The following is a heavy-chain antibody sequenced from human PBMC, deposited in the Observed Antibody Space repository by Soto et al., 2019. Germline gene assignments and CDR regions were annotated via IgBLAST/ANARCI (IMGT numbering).Heavy chain of an antibody. CDR3: ARAACSSTSCYNYYAYGMDV. D-gene: IGHD2-2*01. CDR2: IHAGNGNT. V-gene: IGHV1-3*01. Sequence: ASVKVSCKASGYTFTTYSMHWVRQAPGQRLEWMGWIHAGNGNTEHSQKFQGRVTITRDTSASTAYLELGSLRSGDTAVYYCARAACSSTSCYNYYAYGMDVWGQGPAGTVSS. J-gene: IGHJ6*02. CDR1: GYTFTTYS.